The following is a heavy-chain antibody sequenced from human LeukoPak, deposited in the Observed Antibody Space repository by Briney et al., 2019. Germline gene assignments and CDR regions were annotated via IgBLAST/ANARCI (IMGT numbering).Heavy chain of an antibody. CDR2: INYYGST. CDR1: SGSLISHY. J-gene: IGHJ5*02. Sequence: PSETLSLTCTVSSGSLISHYWSWIRQSPGKGLEWIGNINYYGSTNYNLSLKSRLTISVDTAQNQFSLKVTSVSTADTAVYYCVGRSGNYPNNWFDPWDQGILVTVSS. CDR3: VGRSGNYPNNWFDP. D-gene: IGHD1-26*01. V-gene: IGHV4-59*11.